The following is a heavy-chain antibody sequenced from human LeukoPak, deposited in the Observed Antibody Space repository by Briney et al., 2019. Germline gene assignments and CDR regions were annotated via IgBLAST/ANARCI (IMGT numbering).Heavy chain of an antibody. J-gene: IGHJ3*02. D-gene: IGHD7-27*01. V-gene: IGHV1-69-2*01. CDR3: AIEDWGIHFFDI. Sequence: ASVKISCKASGYTFTAYYMHWVQEAPGKGPEWVGLIDPEDGKTLYGEKFQGRVTITADTSTDTAYMEMNSLRSEDTAVYYCAIEDWGIHFFDIWGQGTMVTVSS. CDR2: IDPEDGKT. CDR1: GYTFTAYY.